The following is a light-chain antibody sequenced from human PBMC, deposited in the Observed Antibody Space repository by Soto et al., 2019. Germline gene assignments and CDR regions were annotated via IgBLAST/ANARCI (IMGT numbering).Light chain of an antibody. CDR1: QTISSW. CDR2: KAS. V-gene: IGKV1-5*03. CDR3: QQYNSYPEA. J-gene: IGKJ1*01. Sequence: DIQMTQSPSTLSGSVGDRVTITCRASQTISSWLAWYQQKPGKAPKLLIYKASTLKSGVPSRFSGSGSGTEFTLTISSLQPDDFATYYCQQYNSYPEAFGPGTKV.